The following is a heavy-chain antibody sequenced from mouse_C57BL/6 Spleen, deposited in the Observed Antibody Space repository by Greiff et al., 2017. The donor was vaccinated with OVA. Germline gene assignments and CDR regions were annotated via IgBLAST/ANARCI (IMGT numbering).Heavy chain of an antibody. Sequence: VQLQQPGAELVKPGASVKLSCKASGYTFTSYWMHWVKQRPGQGLEWIGMINPNSGSTNYNETFKSKATLTVDKSSSTAYMQLSSLTSEDSAVYYCAIGGYLFAYWGQGTLVTVSA. CDR2: INPNSGST. J-gene: IGHJ3*01. CDR1: GYTFTSYW. V-gene: IGHV1-64*01. D-gene: IGHD1-1*02. CDR3: AIGGYLFAY.